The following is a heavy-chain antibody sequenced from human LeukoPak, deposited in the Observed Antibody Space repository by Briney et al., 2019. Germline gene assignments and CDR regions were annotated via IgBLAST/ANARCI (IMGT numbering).Heavy chain of an antibody. D-gene: IGHD3-10*01. V-gene: IGHV4-31*03. CDR2: VYDSRRT. Sequence: KASETLSLTCTVSGGSITSAGYYWSWIRQQPGKGLDWIGYVYDSRRTYDNPSLKSRVTISVDTSKNQFSLKLSSGTAADTAVYYCARGEYYGAGSYNAFDMWGQGTLVTVSS. CDR3: ARGEYYGAGSYNAFDM. J-gene: IGHJ3*02. CDR1: GGSITSAGYY.